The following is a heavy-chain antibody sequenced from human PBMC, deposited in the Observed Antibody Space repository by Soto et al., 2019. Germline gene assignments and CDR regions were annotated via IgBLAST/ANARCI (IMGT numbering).Heavy chain of an antibody. CDR2: ISGSGGST. V-gene: IGHV3-23*01. CDR1: GFTFSTYA. J-gene: IGHJ6*03. Sequence: GGSLRLSCAASGFTFSTYAMSWVRQAPGKGLEWVSAISGSGGSTYYADSVKGRFTISRDNSKNTLYLQINSLRAEDTAVYYCAKDPFNGDYNSPYYYYMDVWGKGTTVTVSS. CDR3: AKDPFNGDYNSPYYYYMDV. D-gene: IGHD4-17*01.